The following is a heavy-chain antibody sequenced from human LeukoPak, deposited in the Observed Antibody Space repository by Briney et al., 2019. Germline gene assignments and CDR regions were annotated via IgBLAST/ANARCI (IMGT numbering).Heavy chain of an antibody. CDR3: ANHLACGSTSCPSFDD. V-gene: IGHV3-21*01. J-gene: IGHJ4*02. D-gene: IGHD2-2*01. Sequence: GGSLRLSYTASGFTFNTYSMNWVRQAPGKGLEWVASISDRGSYIYYTDSVKGRFTITRDNAKNSLYLQMNSLRADDTAVYYCANHLACGSTSCPSFDDWGQGTLVTVSS. CDR2: ISDRGSYI. CDR1: GFTFNTYS.